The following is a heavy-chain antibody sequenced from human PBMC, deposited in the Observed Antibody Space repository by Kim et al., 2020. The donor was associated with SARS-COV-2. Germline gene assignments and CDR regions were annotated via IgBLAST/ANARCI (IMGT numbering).Heavy chain of an antibody. CDR3: ARGGGEGNYYFDY. J-gene: IGHJ4*02. D-gene: IGHD2-15*01. CDR1: GFTFSSYG. Sequence: GGSLRLSCAASGFTFSSYGMHWVRQAPGKGLEWVAVIWYDGSNKYYADSVKGRFTISRDNSKNTLYLQMNSLRAEDTAVYYCARGGGEGNYYFDYWGQGTLVTVSS. V-gene: IGHV3-33*01. CDR2: IWYDGSNK.